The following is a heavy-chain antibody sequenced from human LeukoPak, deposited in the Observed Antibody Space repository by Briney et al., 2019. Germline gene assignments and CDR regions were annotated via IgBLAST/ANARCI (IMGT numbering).Heavy chain of an antibody. CDR3: ARGGPELLG. CDR1: GGSFSGYY. J-gene: IGHJ4*02. D-gene: IGHD1-26*01. V-gene: IGHV4-34*01. CDR2: INHSGST. Sequence: PSETLSLTCAVYGGSFSGYYWSWIRQPPGKGLEWIGEINHSGSTNYNPSLKSRVTISVDTSKNQFSLKLSSVTAADTAVYYCARGGPELLGRGQGTLVTVSS.